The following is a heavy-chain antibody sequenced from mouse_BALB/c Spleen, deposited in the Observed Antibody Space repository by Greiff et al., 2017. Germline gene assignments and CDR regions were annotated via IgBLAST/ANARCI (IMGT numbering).Heavy chain of an antibody. J-gene: IGHJ4*01. Sequence: VQLQQPGAELVKPGASVKLSCKASGYTFTSYWMHWVKQRPGQGLEWIGEINPSNGRTNYNEKFKRKATLTVDKSSRTAYMQLSSLTSEDSAVYYCARDYGNYLYYAMDYWGQGTSVTVSA. CDR1: GYTFTSYW. CDR2: INPSNGRT. V-gene: IGHV1S81*02. CDR3: ARDYGNYLYYAMDY. D-gene: IGHD2-1*01.